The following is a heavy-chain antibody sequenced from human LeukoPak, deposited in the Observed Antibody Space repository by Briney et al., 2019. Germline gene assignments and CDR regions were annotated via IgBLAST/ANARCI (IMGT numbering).Heavy chain of an antibody. D-gene: IGHD4-17*01. CDR1: GFTFISYA. J-gene: IGHJ4*02. CDR3: ARAVDYGDYFDY. CDR2: ISGSGDST. Sequence: GGTLRLSCAASGFTFISYAMSWVRQAPGKGLEWVSTISGSGDSTSYADSVQGRFTISRDNAKNSLYLQMNSLRAEDTAVYYCARAVDYGDYFDYWGQGTLVTVSS. V-gene: IGHV3-23*01.